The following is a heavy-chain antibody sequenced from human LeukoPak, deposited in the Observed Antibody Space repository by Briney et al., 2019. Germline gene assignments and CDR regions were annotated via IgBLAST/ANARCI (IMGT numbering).Heavy chain of an antibody. CDR1: VASISNYY. CDR2: IHTSGAS. Sequence: SETLSLTCTVSVASISNYYWSCIRQTPEKGLEWMGHIHTSGASRYYPSLASRPTLSIDTSRNHLSLKLTSVTAADTAVYFCARLGSYHDFWGQGALVTVSS. V-gene: IGHV4-4*09. CDR3: ARLGSYHDF. D-gene: IGHD1-26*01. J-gene: IGHJ4*02.